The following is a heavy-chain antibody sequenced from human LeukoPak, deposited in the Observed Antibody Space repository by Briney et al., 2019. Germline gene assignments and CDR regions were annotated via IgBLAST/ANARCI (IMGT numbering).Heavy chain of an antibody. J-gene: IGHJ4*02. D-gene: IGHD4-17*01. Sequence: SQTLSLTCTVSGGSISSGGCYWSWIRQHPEKGLEWIGYIYYSGSTYYNPSLKSRVTISVDTSKNQFSLKLSSVTAADTAVYYCARAPVTVTTTGPSYFDYWGQGTLVTVSS. CDR3: ARAPVTVTTTGPSYFDY. V-gene: IGHV4-31*03. CDR2: IYYSGST. CDR1: GGSISSGGCY.